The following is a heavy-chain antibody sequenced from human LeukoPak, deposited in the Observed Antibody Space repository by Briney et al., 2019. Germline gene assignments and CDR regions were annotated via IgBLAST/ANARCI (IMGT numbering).Heavy chain of an antibody. CDR3: ARDRVVVVLAATYYGMDV. Sequence: GGSLTLSCAASGFIFSSYWMSWVRHAPGKGREWVANTKPDGSEKYYVDSVKGRFTISRDNAKNSPYLQMNSLRAEDTAVYYCARDRVVVVLAATYYGMDVWGKGTTVTVSS. V-gene: IGHV3-7*03. D-gene: IGHD2-15*01. J-gene: IGHJ6*04. CDR1: GFIFSSYW. CDR2: TKPDGSEK.